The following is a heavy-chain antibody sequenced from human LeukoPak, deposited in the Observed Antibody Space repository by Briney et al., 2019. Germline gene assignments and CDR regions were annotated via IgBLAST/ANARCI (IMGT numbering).Heavy chain of an antibody. D-gene: IGHD2-15*01. CDR2: LSGGSGST. V-gene: IGHV3-23*01. J-gene: IGHJ3*01. CDR1: GFTFNIYA. Sequence: AGGSLRLSCAASGFTFNIYAMSWVRQAPGKGLEWVSCLSGGSGSTYYADSVEGRFTISRDNSKNTLYLQMNSLRVENSALYYCEKDAWKRGSGGAIDLWGQGTVVTVSS. CDR3: EKDAWKRGSGGAIDL.